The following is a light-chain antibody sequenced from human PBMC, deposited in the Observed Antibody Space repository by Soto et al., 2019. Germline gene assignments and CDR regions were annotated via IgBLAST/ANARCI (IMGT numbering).Light chain of an antibody. Sequence: EIVLTQSPVTLSLSPGERATLSCRASQSVSGDLAWSQQKPGQAPRLLIYDVSNRATGSPARFSGSGSGTDFTLSISSLEPEYVARYYCQQRNYWQVTFGQGTRLEIK. CDR2: DVS. V-gene: IGKV3-11*01. CDR1: QSVSGD. CDR3: QQRNYWQVT. J-gene: IGKJ5*01.